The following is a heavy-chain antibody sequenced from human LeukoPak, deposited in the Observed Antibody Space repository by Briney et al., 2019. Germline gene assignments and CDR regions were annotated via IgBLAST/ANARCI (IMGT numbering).Heavy chain of an antibody. V-gene: IGHV3-74*01. CDR2: IKSVGSST. J-gene: IGHJ4*02. CDR1: GFILSDYW. Sequence: GGSLRLSCAASGFILSDYWMHWVRQGPGKGLGWVSRIKSVGSSTSYAESVKRQFPISRDTDKNTLYLQMNSLRAEDPAVYYCAIADYYCSSTSCANLLLDYWGQGALVTVSS. D-gene: IGHD2-2*01. CDR3: AIADYYCSSTSCANLLLDY.